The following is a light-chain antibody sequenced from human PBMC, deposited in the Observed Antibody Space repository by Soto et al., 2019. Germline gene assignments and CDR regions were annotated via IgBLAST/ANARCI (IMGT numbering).Light chain of an antibody. CDR3: QQYYTIPRT. J-gene: IGKJ1*01. CDR2: WAS. CDR1: QSVLYSSNNNNY. V-gene: IGKV4-1*01. Sequence: DIVMTQSPDSLAVSLGERATINCKSSQSVLYSSNNNNYLAWYQQKPGQPPKLLIYWASTRESGVPDRFSGSGSETDFTLTINSLQAEDVAVYYCQQYYTIPRTFGQGTKVEIK.